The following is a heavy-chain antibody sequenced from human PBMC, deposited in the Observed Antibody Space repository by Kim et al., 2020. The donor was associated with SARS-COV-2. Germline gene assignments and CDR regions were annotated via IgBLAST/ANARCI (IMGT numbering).Heavy chain of an antibody. J-gene: IGHJ6*02. V-gene: IGHV1-58*02. CDR3: AADREGPYYYGMDV. CDR1: GFTFTSSA. Sequence: SVKVSCKASGFTFTSSAMQWVRQARGQRLEWIGWIVVGSGNTNYAQKFQERVNITRDMSTSTAYMELSSLRSEDTAVYYCAADREGPYYYGMDVWGQGTTVTVSS. CDR2: IVVGSGNT.